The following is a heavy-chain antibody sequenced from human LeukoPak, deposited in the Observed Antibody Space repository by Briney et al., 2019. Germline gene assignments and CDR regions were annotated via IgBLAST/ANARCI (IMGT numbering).Heavy chain of an antibody. J-gene: IGHJ4*02. D-gene: IGHD1-1*01. CDR2: IYHSGST. CDR3: ANGHDTYYFDY. CDR1: GYSISSGYY. V-gene: IGHV4-38-2*02. Sequence: SETLSLTCTVSGYSISSGYYWGWIRQPPGKGLEWIGSIYHSGSTYYNPSLKSRVTISVDTSKNQFSLKLSSVTAADTAVYYCANGHDTYYFDYWGQGTLVTVSS.